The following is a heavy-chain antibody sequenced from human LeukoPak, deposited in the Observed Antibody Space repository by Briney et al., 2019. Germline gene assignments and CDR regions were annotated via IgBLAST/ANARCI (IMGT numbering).Heavy chain of an antibody. Sequence: GGSLRLSCAASGFTFSSYGMHWVRQAPGKGLEWVAFIRYDGSNKYYADSVKGRFTISRDNSKNTLYLQMNSLRAEDTAGYYCAIRRRYDILTGYYKDYWGQGTLVTVSS. CDR1: GFTFSSYG. V-gene: IGHV3-30*02. CDR2: IRYDGSNK. CDR3: AIRRRYDILTGYYKDY. D-gene: IGHD3-9*01. J-gene: IGHJ4*02.